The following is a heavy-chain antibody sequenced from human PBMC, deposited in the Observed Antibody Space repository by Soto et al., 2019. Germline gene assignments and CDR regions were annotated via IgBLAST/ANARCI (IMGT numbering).Heavy chain of an antibody. J-gene: IGHJ4*02. CDR2: ISYDGSNK. CDR3: AKDGDPAPFDY. CDR1: GFTFSSYG. D-gene: IGHD7-27*01. Sequence: PGGSLRLSCAASGFTFSSYGMHWVRQAPGKGLEWVAVISYDGSNKYYADSVKGRFTISRDNSKNTLYLQMNSLRADDTAVYYCAKDGDPAPFDYWGQGTLVTVSS. V-gene: IGHV3-30*18.